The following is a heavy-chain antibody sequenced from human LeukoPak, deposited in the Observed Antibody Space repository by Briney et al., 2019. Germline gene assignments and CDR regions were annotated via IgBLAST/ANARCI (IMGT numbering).Heavy chain of an antibody. D-gene: IGHD3-22*01. CDR3: ARAPSEIGGYYPEYFRH. V-gene: IGHV3-74*01. CDR1: GFTFSTYW. CDR2: IKSDGST. J-gene: IGHJ1*01. Sequence: GGSPRLSCAAPGFTFSTYWMHWVRQAPGKGLVWVSRIKSDGSTNYADSVKGRFTISRDNANNTLSLQMNSLRPEDTGVYYCARAPSEIGGYYPEYFRHWGQGTLVTVSS.